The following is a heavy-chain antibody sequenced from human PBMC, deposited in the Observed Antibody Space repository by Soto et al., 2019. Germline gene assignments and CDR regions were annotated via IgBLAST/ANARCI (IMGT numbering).Heavy chain of an antibody. V-gene: IGHV1-69*13. CDR3: ARGETEYSSSFNYYYGMDV. J-gene: IGHJ6*02. CDR1: GGTFSSYA. Sequence: SVKVSCKASGGTFSSYAISWVRQAPGQGLEWMGGIIPIFGTANYAQKFQGRVTITADESTSTAYMELSSLRSEDTAVYYCARGETEYSSSFNYYYGMDVWGQGTTVTVSS. CDR2: IIPIFGTA. D-gene: IGHD6-6*01.